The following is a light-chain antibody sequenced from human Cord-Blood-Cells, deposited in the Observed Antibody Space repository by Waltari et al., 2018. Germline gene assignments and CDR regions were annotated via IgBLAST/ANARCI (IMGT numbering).Light chain of an antibody. J-gene: IGKJ5*01. Sequence: DIQMTQSPSSLSASVGDRVTITCRASQSIRSYLNWYQQKPGKAPKLLIYAASSLQSGVPSRFSGSGSGTDFTLTISSLQPEEFATYYCQQSYSTPITCGQGTRLEIK. CDR2: AAS. CDR1: QSIRSY. V-gene: IGKV1-39*01. CDR3: QQSYSTPIT.